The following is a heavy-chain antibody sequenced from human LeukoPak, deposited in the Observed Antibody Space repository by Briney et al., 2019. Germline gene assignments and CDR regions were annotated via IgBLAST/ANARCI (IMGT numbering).Heavy chain of an antibody. J-gene: IGHJ4*02. CDR2: IYYSGST. CDR3: AREVITMFGVVTGLDY. D-gene: IGHD3-3*01. CDR1: GGSISSGDYY. Sequence: SETLSLTCTVSGGSISSGDYYWSWIRQPPGKGLEWIGYIYYSGSTYYNPSLKSRVTISVDTSKNQFSLKLSSVTAADTAVYYCAREVITMFGVVTGLDYWGQGTLVTVSS. V-gene: IGHV4-30-4*08.